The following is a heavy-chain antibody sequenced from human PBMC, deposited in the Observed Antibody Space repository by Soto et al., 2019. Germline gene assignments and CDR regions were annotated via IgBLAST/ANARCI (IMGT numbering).Heavy chain of an antibody. CDR1: GYTFTSYV. J-gene: IGHJ4*01. Sequence: ASVKVSCKASGYTFTSYVSHWVRQAPGQRLEWMGWINAGNGNTKYSQKFQGRVTMTTDTSTSTAYMELRSLRSDDTAVYYCARHSPPLDYWGHGTLVTVSS. V-gene: IGHV1-3*01. CDR3: ARHSPPLDY. CDR2: INAGNGNT.